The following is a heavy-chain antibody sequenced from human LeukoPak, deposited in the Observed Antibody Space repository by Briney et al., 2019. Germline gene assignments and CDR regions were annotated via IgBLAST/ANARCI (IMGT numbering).Heavy chain of an antibody. Sequence: SETLSLTCTVSGGSISGYYWSWIRQPAGRGLEWIGRIYTSGSSGSTNYNPSLKSRVTMSVDTSKNQFSLKLSSVTAADTAVYYCARGAIEFDPWGQGTLVTVSS. CDR3: ARGAIEFDP. V-gene: IGHV4-4*07. CDR1: GGSISGYY. J-gene: IGHJ5*02. CDR2: IYTSGSSGST.